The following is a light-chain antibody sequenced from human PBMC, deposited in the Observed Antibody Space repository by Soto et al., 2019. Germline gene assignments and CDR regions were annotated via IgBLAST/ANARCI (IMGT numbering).Light chain of an antibody. V-gene: IGKV1-5*02. CDR2: DAS. CDR1: QSVSTR. J-gene: IGKJ5*01. CDR3: QQYGYSPIT. Sequence: DIQMTQSPSSLSASVGDRVTIICRASQSVSTRLAWYQQKPGKAPKLLIYDASNRATGIPARFSGSGSGTDFTLTISSLEPEDFAVYYCQQYGYSPITFGQGTRLEIK.